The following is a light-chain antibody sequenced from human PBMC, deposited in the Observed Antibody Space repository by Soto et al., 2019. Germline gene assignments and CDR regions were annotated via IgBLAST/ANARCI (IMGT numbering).Light chain of an antibody. J-gene: IGLJ3*02. Sequence: QSVLTQPPSASGTPGQRVTIACSGSSSNIGSNAVNWDQQLPGTAPTLLIYSNNQRPSGVPDRFSGSKSGTSASLAVNGLQSEDEADYYCAAWDDSLNGPLFGGGTQLAV. CDR3: AAWDDSLNGPL. V-gene: IGLV1-44*01. CDR1: SSNIGSNA. CDR2: SNN.